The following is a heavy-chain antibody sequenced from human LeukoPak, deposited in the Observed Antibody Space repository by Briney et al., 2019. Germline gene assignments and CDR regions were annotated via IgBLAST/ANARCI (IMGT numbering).Heavy chain of an antibody. J-gene: IGHJ4*02. CDR3: ARVDGSGPNAPNDC. CDR1: RYPFTSYA. D-gene: IGHD3-10*01. CDR2: IHVGNGNT. V-gene: IGHV1-3*01. Sequence: ASVTVSCKASRYPFTSYAMHWVRQAPGQGLEWMGWIHVGNGNTEYSQKFQGRVTITRDTPATTTYMELSSLRSEDTAVYYCARVDGSGPNAPNDCWGQGSLVTVSS.